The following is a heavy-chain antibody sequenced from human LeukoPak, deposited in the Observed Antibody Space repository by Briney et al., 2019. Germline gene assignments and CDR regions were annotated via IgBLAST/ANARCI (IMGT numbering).Heavy chain of an antibody. CDR1: GFTFSTYA. Sequence: PGGSLRLSCAASGFTFSTYAMNWVRQAPGKGLEWVAVISDDGRHNYYADSVKGRFTISRDNAKNSLYLQMNSLRAEDTAVYYCARDRAWRQWLVRSHFDYWGQGTLVTVSS. D-gene: IGHD6-19*01. CDR2: ISDDGRHN. CDR3: ARDRAWRQWLVRSHFDY. J-gene: IGHJ4*02. V-gene: IGHV3-30*04.